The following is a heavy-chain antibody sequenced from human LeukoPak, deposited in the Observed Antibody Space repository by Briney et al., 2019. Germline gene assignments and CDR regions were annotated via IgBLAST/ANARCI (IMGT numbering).Heavy chain of an antibody. CDR1: GYTFTSYY. D-gene: IGHD6-13*01. CDR3: ARDSDLAAAASEYFQH. J-gene: IGHJ1*01. Sequence: ASVKVSCKASGYTFTSYYMHWVRQAPGQGLEWMGIINLSGGSTSYAQKFQGRVTMTRDMSTSTVYMELSSLRSEDTAVYYCARDSDLAAAASEYFQHWGQGTLVTVSS. CDR2: INLSGGST. V-gene: IGHV1-46*01.